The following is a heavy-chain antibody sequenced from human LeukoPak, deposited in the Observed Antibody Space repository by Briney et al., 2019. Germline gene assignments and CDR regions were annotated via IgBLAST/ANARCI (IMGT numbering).Heavy chain of an antibody. CDR1: GGTFSSYA. J-gene: IGHJ4*02. D-gene: IGHD5-12*01. Sequence: SVKVSCKASGGTFSSYAISWVRQAPGQGLEWMGRIIPILGIANYAQKYQGRVTITADKSTSTAYMELSSLRSEDTAVYYCARSRDGYNFYYFDYWGQGTLVTVSS. CDR3: ARSRDGYNFYYFDY. V-gene: IGHV1-69*04. CDR2: IIPILGIA.